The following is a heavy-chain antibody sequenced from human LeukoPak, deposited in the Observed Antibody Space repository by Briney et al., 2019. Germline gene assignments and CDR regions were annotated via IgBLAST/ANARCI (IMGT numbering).Heavy chain of an antibody. D-gene: IGHD6-13*01. Sequence: LGASVKVSCKASGYTFTGYYMHWVRQAPGQGLEWMGWINPNSGGTNYAQKFQGRVTMTRDTSISTAYMELSRLRSDDTAVYYCARADLNSGIAAAGLFDYWGQGTLVTVSS. CDR2: INPNSGGT. V-gene: IGHV1-2*03. CDR1: GYTFTGYY. J-gene: IGHJ4*02. CDR3: ARADLNSGIAAAGLFDY.